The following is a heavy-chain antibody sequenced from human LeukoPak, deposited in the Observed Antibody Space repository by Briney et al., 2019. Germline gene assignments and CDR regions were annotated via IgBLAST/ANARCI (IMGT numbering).Heavy chain of an antibody. CDR1: GFSFSSYE. CDR2: ISSSGSTK. Sequence: QSGGSLRLSCAASGFSFSSYEMNWVRRAPGKGLEWVSYISSSGSTKYYADSVKGRFTMSRDNAKNSLYLQMNSLRAEDTAVYYCARDVGFGGYSRGIFDYWGQGTLVTVSS. J-gene: IGHJ4*02. V-gene: IGHV3-48*03. D-gene: IGHD3-10*01. CDR3: ARDVGFGGYSRGIFDY.